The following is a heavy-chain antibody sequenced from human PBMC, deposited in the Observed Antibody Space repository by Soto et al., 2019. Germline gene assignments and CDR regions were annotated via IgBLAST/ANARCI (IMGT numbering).Heavy chain of an antibody. V-gene: IGHV4-39*01. CDR1: GGSVSSSSYY. D-gene: IGHD3-3*01. Sequence: SETLSLTCTVSGGSVSSSSYYWGWVRQPPGKGLEWIGSVYYSGSTYYNPSLESRVTISVDKSKNQFSLKLMSLSAADTAVYYCGRLEGLATIPYYFAYWARGALVPVSA. J-gene: IGHJ4*02. CDR2: VYYSGST. CDR3: GRLEGLATIPYYFAY.